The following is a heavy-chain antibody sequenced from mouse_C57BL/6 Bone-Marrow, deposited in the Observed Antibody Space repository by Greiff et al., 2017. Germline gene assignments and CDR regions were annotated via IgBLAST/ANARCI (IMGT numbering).Heavy chain of an antibody. CDR2: IWGGGST. J-gene: IGHJ1*03. Sequence: VHLVESGPGLVAPSQSLSITCPVSGFSFTSYGVDWVRQPPGKGLEWLGVIWGGGSTNYNSARMSRLSISKDNSKSQVFLKMNSLQNDDKAMYYCAKHDGGTTVAPYWYFDVWGTGTTVTVSS. D-gene: IGHD1-1*01. CDR1: GFSFTSYG. V-gene: IGHV2-9*01. CDR3: AKHDGGTTVAPYWYFDV.